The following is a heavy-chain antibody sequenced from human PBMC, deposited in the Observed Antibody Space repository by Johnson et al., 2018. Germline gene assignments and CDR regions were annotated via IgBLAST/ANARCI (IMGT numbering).Heavy chain of an antibody. D-gene: IGHD1-26*01. J-gene: IGHJ4*02. CDR2: IKQDGSEE. Sequence: VQLQESGGGLVQXGGSXRLXCGASGFTFNRHWMSWVRQAPGNGLEWVANIKQDGSEENYVDSVKGRFSIFRDNAKNSLYLQMNTLRAEDTAVYYCVRVKTVTWDLLEGLDYWGQGTLVTVSS. CDR1: GFTFNRHW. CDR3: VRVKTVTWDLLEGLDY. V-gene: IGHV3-7*01.